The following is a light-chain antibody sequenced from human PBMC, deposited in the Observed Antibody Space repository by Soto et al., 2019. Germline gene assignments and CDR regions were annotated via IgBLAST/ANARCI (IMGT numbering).Light chain of an antibody. V-gene: IGKV3-15*01. J-gene: IGKJ4*01. CDR3: QQYHKWPIT. CDR2: GAS. CDR1: QGVSRK. Sequence: DIDMTQSPATLSVAPGERVTFSCRASQGVSRKLAWYQPKPGQAPRLLISGASTGATGIPARFSGSGSGTEFTLTISTLQSEDCAIYYCQQYHKWPITVGWGTKVDIK.